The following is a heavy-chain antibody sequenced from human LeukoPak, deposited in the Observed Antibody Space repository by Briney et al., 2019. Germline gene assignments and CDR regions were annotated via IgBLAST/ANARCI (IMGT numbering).Heavy chain of an antibody. CDR1: GGSISSYY. V-gene: IGHV4-59*01. Sequence: SETLSLTCSVSGGSISSYYWSWIRQPPGKGLEWIGYIYYNGNTNYNPSLKSRVTISVDTSKNQFSLNLSSVTAADTAVYYCARQPEFSRSSNDSWGQGTLVTVSS. CDR2: IYYNGNT. CDR3: ARQPEFSRSSNDS. J-gene: IGHJ4*02. D-gene: IGHD6-6*01.